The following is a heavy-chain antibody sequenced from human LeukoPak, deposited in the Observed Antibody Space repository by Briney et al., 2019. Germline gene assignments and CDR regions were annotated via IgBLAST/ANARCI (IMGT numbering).Heavy chain of an antibody. J-gene: IGHJ4*02. CDR1: GFTLSGYD. D-gene: IGHD3-10*01. Sequence: GSLRLSCAASGFTLSGYDVHWVRQATGKHLEWVSAITPAGETYYPGSVRGRFTISREKDKNSLYLQMSSLRAGDTAVYYCVRGGEGSPFYFDYWGQGTLVTVSS. CDR3: VRGGEGSPFYFDY. V-gene: IGHV3-13*01. CDR2: ITPAGET.